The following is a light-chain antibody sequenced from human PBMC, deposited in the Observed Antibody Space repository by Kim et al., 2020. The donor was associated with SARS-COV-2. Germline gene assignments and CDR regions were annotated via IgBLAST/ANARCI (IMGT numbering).Light chain of an antibody. CDR1: QTISTY. J-gene: IGKJ5*01. V-gene: IGKV1-39*01. Sequence: ASVGDRVTIACRASQTISTYLNWYQQKPGKGPKLLIYSTSALQSGVPSRFSGGGSGTEFTLTISSLQPEDFATYYCQQSFNTPITFGQGTRLEIK. CDR2: STS. CDR3: QQSFNTPIT.